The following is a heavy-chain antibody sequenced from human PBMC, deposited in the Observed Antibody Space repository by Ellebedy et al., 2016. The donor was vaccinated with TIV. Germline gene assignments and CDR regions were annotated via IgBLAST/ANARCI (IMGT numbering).Heavy chain of an antibody. D-gene: IGHD3/OR15-3a*01. V-gene: IGHV3-53*01. J-gene: IGHJ4*02. CDR2: IYSAGNK. Sequence: GGSLRLSCAVSGFSLSANYMSWVRQAPGKGLEWVSIIYSAGNKYYADSVKGRFTIPRDTSKNTVFLQMNTLRAEDTAVYYCARVDLGLAFDYWGRGALVTVSS. CDR3: ARVDLGLAFDY. CDR1: GFSLSANY.